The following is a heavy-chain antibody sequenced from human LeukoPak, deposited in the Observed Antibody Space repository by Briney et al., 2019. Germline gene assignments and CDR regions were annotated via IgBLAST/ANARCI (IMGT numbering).Heavy chain of an antibody. J-gene: IGHJ4*02. CDR3: AKDIGYYDSSGFDY. V-gene: IGHV3-74*01. Sequence: GGSLRLSCAASGFTFMRYWMCWVRHAPGKGLVWVSRINGDGSRISYADSVRGRFTISRDNAKHTLYLQMNSLRAEDTALYYCAKDIGYYDSSGFDYWGQGTLVTVSS. CDR1: GFTFMRYW. CDR2: INGDGSRI. D-gene: IGHD3-22*01.